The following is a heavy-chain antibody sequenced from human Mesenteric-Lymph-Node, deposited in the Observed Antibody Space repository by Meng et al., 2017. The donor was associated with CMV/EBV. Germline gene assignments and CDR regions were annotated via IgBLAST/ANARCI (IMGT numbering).Heavy chain of an antibody. V-gene: IGHV4-31*02. D-gene: IGHD4-17*01. J-gene: IGHJ4*02. CDR2: IHHSGTM. CDR1: GDSITSPGYY. CDR3: ARDLDGDYIFDL. Sequence: VSGDSITSPGYYWGWIRQPPGKGLEWIGYIHHSGTMFYNPSLRSRTSLSVDTSKNQFSLRLDSVTAADTAVYYCARDLDGDYIFDLWGQGTLVTVSS.